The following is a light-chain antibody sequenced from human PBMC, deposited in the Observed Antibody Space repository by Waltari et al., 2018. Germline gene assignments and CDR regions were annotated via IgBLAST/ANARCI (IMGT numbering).Light chain of an antibody. CDR1: STDIGVYNY. V-gene: IGLV2-8*01. CDR3: ASFAGSNTL. CDR2: EVS. J-gene: IGLJ2*01. Sequence: QSALTQPPSASGSPGQSVTISCTGTSTDIGVYNYVSWYQQHPGKAPKRLIDEVSERPSGVPDRFSGSKSGITSSLTVFGLQTEDEADYYCASFAGSNTLFGGGTKLTVL.